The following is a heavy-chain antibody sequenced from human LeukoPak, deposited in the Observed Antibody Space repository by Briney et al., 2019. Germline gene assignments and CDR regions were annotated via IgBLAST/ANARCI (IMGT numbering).Heavy chain of an antibody. J-gene: IGHJ4*02. Sequence: PGGSLRLSCAVSGFTFSDTHMDWVRQAPGKGLEWVGRSRNKANGYTTEYAASVKGRFTISRDDSKNSLFLQMNSLKAEDTAVYYCTRGYYSDYWGQGTLVTVSS. CDR2: SRNKANGYTT. CDR1: GFTFSDTH. CDR3: TRGYYSDY. V-gene: IGHV3-72*01.